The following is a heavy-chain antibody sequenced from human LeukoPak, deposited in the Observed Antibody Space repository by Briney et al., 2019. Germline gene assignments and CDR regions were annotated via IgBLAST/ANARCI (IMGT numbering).Heavy chain of an antibody. CDR2: IKQDSGEI. J-gene: IGHJ3*02. Sequence: PGGSLRLSCVASGFTFSSYWMSWVRQAPGKGPEWVANIKQDSGEIYYVDSVKGRFTISRDNAKNSLYLQMNSLRAEDTAVYYCASRGYYDILTGLLSIWGQGTMVTVSS. D-gene: IGHD3-9*01. CDR3: ASRGYYDILTGLLSI. V-gene: IGHV3-7*03. CDR1: GFTFSSYW.